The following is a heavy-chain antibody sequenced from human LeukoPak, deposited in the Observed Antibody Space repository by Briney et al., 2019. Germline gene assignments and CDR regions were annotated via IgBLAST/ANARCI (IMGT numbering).Heavy chain of an antibody. CDR1: GFTFDDYA. Sequence: GGSLRLSCAASGFTFDDYAMHWVRHAPGKDLEWVSGISWNSGSIGYADSVKGRFTISRDNAKNSLYLQMNSLRAEDTALYYCAKAVVVAATYNLEGGWFDPWGQGTLVTVSS. CDR3: AKAVVVAATYNLEGGWFDP. CDR2: ISWNSGSI. V-gene: IGHV3-9*01. D-gene: IGHD2-15*01. J-gene: IGHJ5*02.